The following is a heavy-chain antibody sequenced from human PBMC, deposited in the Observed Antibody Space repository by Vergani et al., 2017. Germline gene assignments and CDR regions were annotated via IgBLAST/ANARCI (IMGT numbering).Heavy chain of an antibody. D-gene: IGHD6-19*01. Sequence: QVQLQESGPGLVKPSQTLSLTCTVSGVSISSADYYWSGIRQPPGKGLEWLGYIYYSGSNYSNPSLKRRVTISVNTSKNQFSLKLSSVTAADTAVYYCSRDLLGVWYGAFDIWGQGTVVTVSS. CDR1: GVSISSADYY. CDR3: SRDLLGVWYGAFDI. CDR2: IYYSGSN. V-gene: IGHV4-30-4*08. J-gene: IGHJ3*02.